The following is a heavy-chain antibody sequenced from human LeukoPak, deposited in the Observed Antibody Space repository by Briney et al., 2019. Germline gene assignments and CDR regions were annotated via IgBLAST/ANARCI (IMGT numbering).Heavy chain of an antibody. CDR3: ARVCGGKSAYWFDP. V-gene: IGHV1-18*01. J-gene: IGHJ5*02. CDR2: ISAYNGNT. Sequence: ASVKVSCKASGYTFTSYGISWVRQAPGQGLEWMGWISAYNGNTNYAQKLQGRVTMTTDTSTSTAYMELRSLRSDDTAVYYCARVCGGKSAYWFDPWGQGTLVTVSS. D-gene: IGHD4-23*01. CDR1: GYTFTSYG.